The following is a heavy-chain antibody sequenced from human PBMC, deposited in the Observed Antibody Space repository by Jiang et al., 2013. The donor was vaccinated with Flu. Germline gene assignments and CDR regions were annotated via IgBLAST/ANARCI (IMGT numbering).Heavy chain of an antibody. V-gene: IGHV3-30*18. Sequence: QLVESGGGVVQPGRSLRLSCAASGFTFSSYGMHWVRQAPGKGLEWVAVISYDGSNKYYADSVKGRFTISRDNSKNTLYLQMNSLRAEDTAVYYCAKAGYSSGWYVFGAGWFDPWGQGTLVTVSS. CDR1: GFTFSSYG. J-gene: IGHJ5*02. D-gene: IGHD6-19*01. CDR2: ISYDGSNK. CDR3: AKAGYSSGWYVFGAGWFDP.